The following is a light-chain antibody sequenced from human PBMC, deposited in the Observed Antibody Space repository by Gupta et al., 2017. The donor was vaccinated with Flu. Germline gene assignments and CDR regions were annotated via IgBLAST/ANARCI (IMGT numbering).Light chain of an antibody. V-gene: IGLV6-57*02. CDR2: EDN. CDR3: QFYDRSTVV. J-gene: IGLJ2*01. CDR1: SGSIGSNY. Sequence: SSGSIGSNYVQSYQQSPGSAPTTVIYEDNQSPPGVLVRFSGSIDRSTNPASLTIAGLKTEELADYSCQFYDRSTVVFGGGTKLTVL.